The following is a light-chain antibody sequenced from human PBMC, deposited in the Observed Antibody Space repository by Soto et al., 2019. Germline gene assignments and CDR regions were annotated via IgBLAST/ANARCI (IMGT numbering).Light chain of an antibody. J-gene: IGKJ2*01. V-gene: IGKV3-15*01. CDR2: DAS. CDR1: QSVRTN. Sequence: EIVMTQSPATLSASPGERATLSCRASQSVRTNLAWYQQKPGQAPRLLIYDASTMATGIPVRFSGSGSGTEFTLTISSLQSEDFAVYYCQQYNNWPPYTFGQGTKLEIK. CDR3: QQYNNWPPYT.